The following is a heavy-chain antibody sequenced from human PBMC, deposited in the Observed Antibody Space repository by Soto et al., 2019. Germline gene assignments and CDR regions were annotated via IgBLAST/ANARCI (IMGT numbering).Heavy chain of an antibody. CDR3: ARDGVVVVAAMFYYYYGMDV. CDR1: GGSFSGYY. V-gene: IGHV4-34*01. CDR2: INHSGST. Sequence: PSETLSLTCAVYGGSFSGYYWSWIRQPPGKGLEWIGEINHSGSTNYNPSLKSRVTISVGTSKNQFSLKLSSVTAADTAVYYCARDGVVVVAAMFYYYYGMDVWGQGTTVTVSS. J-gene: IGHJ6*02. D-gene: IGHD2-15*01.